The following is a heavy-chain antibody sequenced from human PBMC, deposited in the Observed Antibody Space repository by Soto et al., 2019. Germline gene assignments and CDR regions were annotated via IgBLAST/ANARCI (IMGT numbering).Heavy chain of an antibody. J-gene: IGHJ3*02. Sequence: SETLSLTCTVSGGSISSYYWSWIRQPPGKGLEWIGYIYYSGSTNYNPSLKSRVTISVDTSKNQFSLKLSSVTAADTAVYYCARVSPPPGFYDILTGPRYAFEICGQGTTVIVSS. CDR2: IYYSGST. CDR1: GGSISSYY. D-gene: IGHD3-9*01. CDR3: ARVSPPPGFYDILTGPRYAFEI. V-gene: IGHV4-59*01.